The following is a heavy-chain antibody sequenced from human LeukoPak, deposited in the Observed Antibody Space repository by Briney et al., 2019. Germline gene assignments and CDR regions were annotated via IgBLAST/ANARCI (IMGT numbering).Heavy chain of an antibody. CDR1: GGSITSSDYY. D-gene: IGHD7-27*01. V-gene: IGHV4-39*01. CDR3: ATKTGGSDDAFDI. CDR2: IFYRGNT. J-gene: IGHJ3*02. Sequence: SETLSLTCSVSGGSITSSDYYWGWIRQPPGKGLEWIGIIFYRGNTYHNPSLKSRVTMSVDTSKNQFSLNLRSVTAADTAVYYCATKTGGSDDAFDIWGQGTMVTVSS.